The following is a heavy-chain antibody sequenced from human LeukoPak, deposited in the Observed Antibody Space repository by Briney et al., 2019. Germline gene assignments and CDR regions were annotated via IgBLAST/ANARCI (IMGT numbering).Heavy chain of an antibody. CDR3: ARGPWGYYYGMDV. CDR2: INHSGST. V-gene: IGHV4-30-4*08. D-gene: IGHD3-16*01. J-gene: IGHJ6*02. Sequence: PSQTLSLTCTVSGGSISSGDYYWSWIRQPPGKGLEWIGEINHSGSTNYNPSLKSRVTISVDTSKNQFSLKLSSVTAADTAVYYCARGPWGYYYGMDVWGQGTTVTVSS. CDR1: GGSISSGDYY.